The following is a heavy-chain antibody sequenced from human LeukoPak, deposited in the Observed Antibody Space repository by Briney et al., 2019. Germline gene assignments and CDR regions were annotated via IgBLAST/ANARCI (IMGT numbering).Heavy chain of an antibody. D-gene: IGHD2-2*01. J-gene: IGHJ4*02. Sequence: GGSLRLSCSASGFIFSRYAMHWVRQPPGKGLYYVAAISSGGDSTYYADSVKGRFTISRDNSKNTLSLQMSSLKPEDTAVYYCVKTFGYCSSTRCYVFDYWGQGTLVRVSS. CDR3: VKTFGYCSSTRCYVFDY. V-gene: IGHV3-64D*06. CDR1: GFIFSRYA. CDR2: ISSGGDST.